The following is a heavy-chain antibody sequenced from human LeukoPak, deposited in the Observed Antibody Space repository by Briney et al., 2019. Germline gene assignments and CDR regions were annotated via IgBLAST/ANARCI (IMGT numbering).Heavy chain of an antibody. Sequence: ASVKVSCKASGYTFTGYYMHWVRQAPGQGLEWMTWISAYNGNTNYAQKFQGRVTMTTDTSTSTAYMELRSLRSDDTAVYYCARASQYYDILTGYYNDAFDKWGQGTMVTVSS. CDR3: ARASQYYDILTGYYNDAFDK. J-gene: IGHJ3*02. D-gene: IGHD3-9*01. V-gene: IGHV1-18*04. CDR2: ISAYNGNT. CDR1: GYTFTGYY.